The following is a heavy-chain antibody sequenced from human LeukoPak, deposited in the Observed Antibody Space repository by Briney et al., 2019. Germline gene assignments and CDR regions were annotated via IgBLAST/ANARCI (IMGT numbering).Heavy chain of an antibody. CDR3: ARHDYFGSLNWFDP. Sequence: SETLSLTCTVSGGSIRSSTYYWGWIRQPPGKGLEWIGSIYYSGSTYYNPSLKSRVTISVDTSKNQFSLKLSSVTAADTAVYYCARHDYFGSLNWFDPWGQGTLITVSS. J-gene: IGHJ5*02. V-gene: IGHV4-39*01. CDR1: GGSIRSSTYY. D-gene: IGHD3-10*01. CDR2: IYYSGST.